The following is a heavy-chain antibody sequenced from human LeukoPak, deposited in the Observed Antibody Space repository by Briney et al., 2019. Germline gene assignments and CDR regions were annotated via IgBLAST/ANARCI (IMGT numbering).Heavy chain of an antibody. CDR3: ARRYSSSWYVGFFDP. D-gene: IGHD6-13*01. CDR2: IYYSGST. V-gene: IGHV4-59*08. CDR1: GASMRNYY. J-gene: IGHJ5*02. Sequence: SETLSLTCTVSGASMRNYYWSGIRQSPGKGLEWIGYIYYSGSTNYNPSLESRVAMSVDTSKNQFSLRLSSVTAADTAIYYCARRYSSSWYVGFFDPWGQGTLVTVSS.